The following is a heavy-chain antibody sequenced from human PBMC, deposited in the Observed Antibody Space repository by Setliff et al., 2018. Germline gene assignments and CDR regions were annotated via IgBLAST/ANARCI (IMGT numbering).Heavy chain of an antibody. CDR1: GFTFGDFA. Sequence: GGSLRLSCAASGFTFGDFAMTWVRQAPGKGLEWVSGIGGRGISTYYADSVKGRFIISRDNSENTLYLQMNSLRAEDTPIYYCLEGGWGATFHSWGQGTLVTVSS. D-gene: IGHD1-26*01. CDR3: LEGGWGATFHS. J-gene: IGHJ5*01. CDR2: IGGRGIST. V-gene: IGHV3-23*01.